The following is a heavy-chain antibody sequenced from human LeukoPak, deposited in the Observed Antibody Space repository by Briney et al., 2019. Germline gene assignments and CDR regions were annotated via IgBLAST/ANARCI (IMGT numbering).Heavy chain of an antibody. J-gene: IGHJ4*02. Sequence: PGGSLRLSCAASGFSFSAFEMNWVRQAPGKGLEWVSGISGFGGSTYHADSVKGRFTISRDNSKNTLHLQMNSLRVEDTAAHYCAKSAGGYDFWSGYDYWGQGTLVTVSS. D-gene: IGHD3-3*01. V-gene: IGHV3-23*01. CDR2: ISGFGGST. CDR1: GFSFSAFE. CDR3: AKSAGGYDFWSGYDY.